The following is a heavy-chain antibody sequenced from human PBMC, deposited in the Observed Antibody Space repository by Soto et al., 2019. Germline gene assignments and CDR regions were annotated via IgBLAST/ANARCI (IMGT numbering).Heavy chain of an antibody. V-gene: IGHV4-30-4*01. J-gene: IGHJ4*02. D-gene: IGHD3-22*01. CDR1: GGSINSGDYY. CDR2: IYYSGST. CDR3: ARESYYDSSGYSLLDY. Sequence: PSETLSLTCSVSGGSINSGDYYWNWIRQPPGKGLEWIGHIYYSGSTYYNPSLKSRVTISVDTSKNQFSLKLSSVTAADTAVYYCARESYYDSSGYSLLDYWGQGTLVTVSS.